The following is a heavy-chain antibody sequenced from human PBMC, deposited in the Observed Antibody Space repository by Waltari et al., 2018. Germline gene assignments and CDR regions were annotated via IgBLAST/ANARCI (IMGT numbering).Heavy chain of an antibody. Sequence: EVQLVESGGGLVQPGGSLRLSCAASGFTFRSNWIAWVRQAPGRGLGWGANINQDGGETYYVDSVRGRFTIARDNARNSLYLQMDSLRDEDTALYYCARDRGWNTLDYWGQGTLVTVSS. V-gene: IGHV3-7*04. J-gene: IGHJ4*02. D-gene: IGHD6-19*01. CDR3: ARDRGWNTLDY. CDR2: INQDGGET. CDR1: GFTFRSNW.